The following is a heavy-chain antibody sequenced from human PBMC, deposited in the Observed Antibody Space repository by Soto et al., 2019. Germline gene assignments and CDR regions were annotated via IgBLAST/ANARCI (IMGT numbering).Heavy chain of an antibody. Sequence: SETLSLTCTVSGGSISSSSYYWGWIRQPPGKGLEWIGSIYYSGSTYYNPSLKSRVTISVDTSKNQFSLKLSSVTAADTAVYYCARHKVFTGSSGWYQVDYWGQGTLVTVSS. J-gene: IGHJ4*02. CDR2: IYYSGST. D-gene: IGHD6-19*01. CDR1: GGSISSSSYY. CDR3: ARHKVFTGSSGWYQVDY. V-gene: IGHV4-39*01.